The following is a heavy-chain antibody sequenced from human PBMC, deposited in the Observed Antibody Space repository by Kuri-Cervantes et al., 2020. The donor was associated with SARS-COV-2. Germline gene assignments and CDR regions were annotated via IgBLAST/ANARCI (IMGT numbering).Heavy chain of an antibody. CDR3: ARDIPTYYYDS. CDR1: GGSISSGSYY. CDR2: IYTSGST. V-gene: IGHV4-61*02. J-gene: IGHJ4*02. D-gene: IGHD3-22*01. Sequence: LRLSCTVSGGSISSGSYYWSWIRQPAGKGLEWIGRIYTSGSTNYNPSLKSRVTISVDTSKNQFSLKLSSVTAADTAVYYCARDIPTYYYDSWGQGTLVTVSS.